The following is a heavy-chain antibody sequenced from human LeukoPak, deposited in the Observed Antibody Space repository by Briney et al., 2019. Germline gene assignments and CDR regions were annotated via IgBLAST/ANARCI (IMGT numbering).Heavy chain of an antibody. CDR2: FYYSGST. Sequence: PSETLSLTRTVSGGSISSSSYYWGWIRQPPGKGLEWIRSFYYSGSTYYNPSLKSRVTISVDTSKNQFSLKLSSVTATDTAVYYCARRRSGNSYVDYWGQGTLVTVSS. J-gene: IGHJ4*02. CDR3: ARRRSGNSYVDY. V-gene: IGHV4-39*01. D-gene: IGHD5-18*01. CDR1: GGSISSSSYY.